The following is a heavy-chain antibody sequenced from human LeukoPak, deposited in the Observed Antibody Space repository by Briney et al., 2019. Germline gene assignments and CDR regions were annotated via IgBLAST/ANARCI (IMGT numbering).Heavy chain of an antibody. CDR2: IDPSDSYT. D-gene: IGHD5-12*01. V-gene: IGHV5-10-1*01. J-gene: IGHJ4*02. CDR1: GYTFTNHW. CDR3: ARAPDSDSGYDYFDY. Sequence: GESLKISCKGSGYTFTNHWISWGPQIPGKGLEWMGKIDPSDSYTNYSPSCQGHVTISADKSISTAYLQWSSLKASDTAMYYCARAPDSDSGYDYFDYWGQGTLVTVSS.